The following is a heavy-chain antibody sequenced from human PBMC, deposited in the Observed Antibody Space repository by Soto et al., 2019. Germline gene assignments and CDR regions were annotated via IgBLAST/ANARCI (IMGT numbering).Heavy chain of an antibody. D-gene: IGHD6-13*01. Sequence: QVQLQESGPGLVKPSGTLSLTCAVSGGSISSSNWWSWVRQPPGKGLEWIGEIYHSGSTNYNPSLKSRVTTSVDKSWTQFSRKLGSVAAADTAVYYCARAAMGGSSWPFDYWGQGTLVTVSS. V-gene: IGHV4-4*02. CDR2: IYHSGST. CDR3: ARAAMGGSSWPFDY. CDR1: GGSISSSNW. J-gene: IGHJ4*02.